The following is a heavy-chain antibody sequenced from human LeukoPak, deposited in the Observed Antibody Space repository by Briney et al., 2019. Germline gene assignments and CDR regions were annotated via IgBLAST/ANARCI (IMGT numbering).Heavy chain of an antibody. CDR3: ARDRDYGDYNTQDLFVY. Sequence: APVKVSCKASGYTFTNFGISWVRQAPGQGLEWMGWISAYNGNTNYAQRLQGRVTMTTDTSTSTAYMELRSLRSDDTAVYYCARDRDYGDYNTQDLFVYWGQGTQVTVSS. V-gene: IGHV1-18*01. D-gene: IGHD4-17*01. CDR2: ISAYNGNT. CDR1: GYTFTNFG. J-gene: IGHJ4*02.